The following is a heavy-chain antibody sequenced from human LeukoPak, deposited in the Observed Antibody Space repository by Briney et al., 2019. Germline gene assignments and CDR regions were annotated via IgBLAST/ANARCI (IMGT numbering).Heavy chain of an antibody. J-gene: IGHJ5*02. CDR1: GYTFTGYY. CDR3: ARDFAFGELYCFDP. V-gene: IGHV1-69*13. Sequence: SVKVSCKGSGYTFTGYYMHWVRQAPGQGLEWMGGIIPIFGTANYAQKFQGRVTITADESTSTAYMELSSLRSEDTAVYYCARDFAFGELYCFDPWGQGTLVTVSS. CDR2: IIPIFGTA. D-gene: IGHD3-10*01.